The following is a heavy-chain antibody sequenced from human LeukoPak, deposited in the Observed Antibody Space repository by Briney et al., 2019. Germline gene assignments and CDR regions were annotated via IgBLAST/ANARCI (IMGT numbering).Heavy chain of an antibody. Sequence: GGSLRLSCAASGFAFDDYGMSWVRQVPGRGLEWICGINWNSGVTGYADSVKGRFNISRDNAKNSLFLQMNSLRDEDTAFYYCARGDGPTVTADYFQNWGQGTLVTVS. D-gene: IGHD4-17*01. V-gene: IGHV3-20*04. CDR1: GFAFDDYG. CDR3: ARGDGPTVTADYFQN. J-gene: IGHJ1*01. CDR2: INWNSGVT.